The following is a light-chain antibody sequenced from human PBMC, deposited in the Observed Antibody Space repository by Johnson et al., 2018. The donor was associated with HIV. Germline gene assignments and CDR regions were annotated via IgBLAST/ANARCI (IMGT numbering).Light chain of an antibody. J-gene: IGLJ1*01. CDR1: SSNIGNNY. CDR3: ATWDSSLSGGV. V-gene: IGLV1-51*02. CDR2: ENN. Sequence: QSVLTQPPSVSAAPGQKVTISCSGSSSNIGNNYVSWYQQLPGTAPKLLIYENNKRPSGIPDRFSASKSGTSATLGITGLQTGDEADYYFATWDSSLSGGVVGPGTKVPVL.